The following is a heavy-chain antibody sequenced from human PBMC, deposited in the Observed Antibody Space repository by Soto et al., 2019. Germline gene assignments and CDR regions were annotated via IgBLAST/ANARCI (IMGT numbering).Heavy chain of an antibody. J-gene: IGHJ4*02. CDR1: GFTFSSYE. D-gene: IGHD6-19*01. V-gene: IGHV3-48*03. Sequence: AGGSLRLSCAASGFTFSSYEMNWVRQAPGKGLEWVSYISSSGSTIYYADSVKGRFTISRDNAKNSLYLQMNSLRAEDTAVYYCARYFRGSGRYFFDHWGQGTLVTVSS. CDR3: ARYFRGSGRYFFDH. CDR2: ISSSGSTI.